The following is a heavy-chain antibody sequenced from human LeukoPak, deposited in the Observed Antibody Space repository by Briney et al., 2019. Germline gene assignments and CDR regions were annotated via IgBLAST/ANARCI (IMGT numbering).Heavy chain of an antibody. V-gene: IGHV4-59*05. Sequence: SETLSLTCTVSGGSISSYYWSWIRQPPGKGLEWIGSIHYSGSTYYNPSLKSRVTISVDTSKNQFSLKLSSVTAADTAVYYCARRGCSSTTCSRFYNWFDPWGQGTLVTVSS. CDR1: GGSISSYY. J-gene: IGHJ5*02. CDR3: ARRGCSSTTCSRFYNWFDP. CDR2: IHYSGST. D-gene: IGHD2-2*01.